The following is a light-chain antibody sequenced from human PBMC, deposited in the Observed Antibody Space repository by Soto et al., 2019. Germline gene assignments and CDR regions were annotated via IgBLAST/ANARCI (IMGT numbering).Light chain of an antibody. J-gene: IGKJ1*01. Sequence: EIVMTQSPATLSVSPGXRATLSCRASQSVSSNLAWYQQKPGQAPRLLIYGASTRATGIPARFSGSGSGTEFTLTISSLQSEDFAVYYCQQYNNWPPATFGQGTKGDIK. CDR2: GAS. CDR1: QSVSSN. CDR3: QQYNNWPPAT. V-gene: IGKV3-15*01.